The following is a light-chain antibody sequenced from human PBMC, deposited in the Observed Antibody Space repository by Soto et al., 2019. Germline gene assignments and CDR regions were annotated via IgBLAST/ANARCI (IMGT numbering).Light chain of an antibody. CDR2: LNIDGSH. V-gene: IGLV4-69*01. CDR3: QTWDTGIRV. J-gene: IGLJ3*02. CDR1: SGHSSYA. Sequence: QSVLTQSPSASASLGASVKLTCTLSSGHSSYAIAWHQQQPEKGPRYLMKLNIDGSHIKGDGIPDRFSGSSSGAERYLTISSLQSEDEADYYCQTWDTGIRVFGGGTKLTVL.